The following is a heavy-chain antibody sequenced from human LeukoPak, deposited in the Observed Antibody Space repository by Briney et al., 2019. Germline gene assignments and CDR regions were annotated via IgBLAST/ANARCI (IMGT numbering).Heavy chain of an antibody. CDR3: ARDGPLADYYYYGMDV. CDR2: IYSGGST. J-gene: IGHJ6*02. D-gene: IGHD3-3*02. Sequence: GGSLRLSCAASGCTFNNYWMTWVRQAPGKGLEWVSVIYSGGSTYYADSVKGRFTISRDNSKNTLYLQMNSLRAEDTAVYYCARDGPLADYYYYGMDVWGQGTTVTVSS. CDR1: GCTFNNYW. V-gene: IGHV3-66*01.